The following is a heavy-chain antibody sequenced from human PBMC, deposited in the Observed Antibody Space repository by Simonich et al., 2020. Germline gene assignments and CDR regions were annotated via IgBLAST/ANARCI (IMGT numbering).Heavy chain of an antibody. J-gene: IGHJ1*01. V-gene: IGHV1-2*02. CDR1: GYTFTGYY. CDR2: INPNSGGT. CDR3: ARSHIAAAGTGYFQH. D-gene: IGHD6-13*01. Sequence: QVQLVQSGAEVKKPGASVKVSCKASGYTFTGYYMHWVRQAPGQGLEWLGRINPNSGGTNYAQKFQGRVTMTRDTSICTAYMELSRLRSDDTAVYYCARSHIAAAGTGYFQHWGQGTLVTVSS.